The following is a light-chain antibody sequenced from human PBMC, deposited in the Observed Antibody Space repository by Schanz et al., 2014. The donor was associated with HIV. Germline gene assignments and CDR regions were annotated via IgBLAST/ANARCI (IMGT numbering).Light chain of an antibody. J-gene: IGLJ1*01. Sequence: QSALTQPPSASGSPGQPVTIFCTGSSSDVGGYKYLSWYQQHPGKAPQLMIYEVTKWPSGVPDRFSGSKSDNTASLTISGLQAEDEADYYCSSYTSSSTYVFGTGTKLTVL. CDR1: SSDVGGYKY. CDR3: SSYTSSSTYV. CDR2: EVT. V-gene: IGLV2-8*01.